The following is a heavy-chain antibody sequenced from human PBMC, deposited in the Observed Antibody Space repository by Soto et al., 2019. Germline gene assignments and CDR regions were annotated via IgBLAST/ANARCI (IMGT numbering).Heavy chain of an antibody. CDR2: ISSSGSTI. CDR3: ARDRAMATIYYYYGMDV. V-gene: IGHV3-48*03. D-gene: IGHD5-12*01. Sequence: GGSLRLSCAASGFTFSSYEMNWVRQAPGKGLEWVSYISSSGSTIYYADSVKGRFTISRDNAKNSLYLQMNSLRAEDTAVYYCARDRAMATIYYYYGMDVWGQGTTVTVYS. J-gene: IGHJ6*02. CDR1: GFTFSSYE.